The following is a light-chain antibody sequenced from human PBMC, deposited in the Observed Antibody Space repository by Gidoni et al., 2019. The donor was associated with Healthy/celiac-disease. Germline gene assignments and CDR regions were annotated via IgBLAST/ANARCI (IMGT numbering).Light chain of an antibody. CDR2: AAS. Sequence: GMTQSPSLLSASTGDRVTISCRMSQRISSYLAWYQQKPGKAPELLIYAASTLQSGVPSRFSGSGSGTDFTLTISCLQSEDFATYYCQQYYSFLFTFGQGTRLEIK. CDR3: QQYYSFLFT. J-gene: IGKJ5*01. V-gene: IGKV1D-8*01. CDR1: QRISSY.